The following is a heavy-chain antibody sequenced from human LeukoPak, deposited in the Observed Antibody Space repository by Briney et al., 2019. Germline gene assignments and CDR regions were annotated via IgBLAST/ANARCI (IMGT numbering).Heavy chain of an antibody. CDR3: AKEDARRAGVCGY. V-gene: IGHV3-23*01. D-gene: IGHD6-6*01. CDR2: TSGGCGKT. J-gene: IGHJ4*02. Sequence: PGGSLTLSCAAAAFTFSTYAMSWVRNAPEKWLEWDSATSGGCGKTYYADSVNGQLTNSRDNSKNTLYLQMNSLRAGDTAVYDCAKEDARRAGVCGYWGQGNRVTVSS. CDR1: AFTFSTYA.